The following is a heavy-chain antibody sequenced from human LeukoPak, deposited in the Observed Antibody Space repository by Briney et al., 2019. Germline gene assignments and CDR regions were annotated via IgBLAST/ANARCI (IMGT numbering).Heavy chain of an antibody. CDR1: GGSISSGAYY. CDR2: IYYSGST. CDR3: ARDSGSYDY. Sequence: SETLSLTCTVSGGSISSGAYYWSWIRQYPGKGLEWIGHIYYSGSTDYSPSLKSRLTISLDASQDHFSLRLSSVTAADTAVYYCARDSGSYDYWGQGTLVTVSS. D-gene: IGHD3-22*01. V-gene: IGHV4-31*03. J-gene: IGHJ4*02.